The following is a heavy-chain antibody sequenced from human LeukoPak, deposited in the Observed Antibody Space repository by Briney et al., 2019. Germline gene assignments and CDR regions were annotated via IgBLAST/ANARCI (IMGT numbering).Heavy chain of an antibody. CDR2: IYYSGST. D-gene: IGHD3-10*01. Sequence: SQTLSLTCTVSGGSISSGGYYWSWIRQHPGKGLEWIGYIYYSGSTYYNPSLKSRVTISVDTSKNQFSLKLSSVTAADTAVYYCARHPRITMVRGVILLGYGMDVWGQGTTVTVS. J-gene: IGHJ6*02. CDR3: ARHPRITMVRGVILLGYGMDV. CDR1: GGSISSGGYY. V-gene: IGHV4-31*03.